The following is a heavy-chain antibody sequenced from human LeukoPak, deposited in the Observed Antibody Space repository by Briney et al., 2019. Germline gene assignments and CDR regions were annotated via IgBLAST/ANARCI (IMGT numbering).Heavy chain of an antibody. CDR2: MNPRGGT. CDR3: ARGDVGPRLGY. Sequence: SETLSLTCAVYGGSFGGYYWSWVRQPPGKGLEWIGEMNPRGGTDYTPSLKSRVTMSVDTSKNQFSLKMTSVTAADTAVYYCARGDVGPRLGYWGQGTLVTVSS. V-gene: IGHV4-34*01. D-gene: IGHD1-26*01. CDR1: GGSFGGYY. J-gene: IGHJ4*02.